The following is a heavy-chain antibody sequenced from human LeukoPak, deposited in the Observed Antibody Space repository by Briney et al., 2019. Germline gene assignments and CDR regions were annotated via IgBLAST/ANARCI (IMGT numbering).Heavy chain of an antibody. D-gene: IGHD3-3*01. V-gene: IGHV1-46*03. J-gene: IGHJ5*02. Sequence: PKASVKVSCKASGYTFTSYYMHWVRQAPGQGLEWMGIINPSGGSTSYAQKFQGRVTMTRDTSTSTVYMELSSLRSEDTAVYYCAREAATIFGVVIMSWFDPWGQGTLVTVSS. CDR3: AREAATIFGVVIMSWFDP. CDR2: INPSGGST. CDR1: GYTFTSYY.